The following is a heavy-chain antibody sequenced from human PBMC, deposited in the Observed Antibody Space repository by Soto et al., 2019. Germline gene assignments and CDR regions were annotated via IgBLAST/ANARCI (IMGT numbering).Heavy chain of an antibody. Sequence: EVQLLESGGGLVKPGGSLRLSCAASGFTFSSYSMNWVRQAPGKGLEWVSSISSSSSYIYYADSVKGRFTISRDNAKNSLYLQMNSLRAVDTAVYYCARAPLGGATIHLDYWGQGTLVTVSS. CDR2: ISSSSSYI. CDR1: GFTFSSYS. V-gene: IGHV3-21*01. D-gene: IGHD5-12*01. CDR3: ARAPLGGATIHLDY. J-gene: IGHJ4*02.